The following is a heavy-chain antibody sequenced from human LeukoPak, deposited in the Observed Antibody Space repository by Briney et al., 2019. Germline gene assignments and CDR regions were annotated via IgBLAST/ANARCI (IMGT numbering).Heavy chain of an antibody. CDR1: GFSFDNYA. CDR2: ISWNSADV. J-gene: IGHJ4*02. V-gene: IGHV3-9*01. D-gene: IGHD3-10*01. Sequence: GGSLRLSCAASGFSFDNYAIHWVRQAPGEGLHWVSGISWNSADVVYADSVKGRFTISRDNAKNSVSLQMNSLRPEDTALYYCAKRGSGTDRYFDYWGQGTLVTVSS. CDR3: AKRGSGTDRYFDY.